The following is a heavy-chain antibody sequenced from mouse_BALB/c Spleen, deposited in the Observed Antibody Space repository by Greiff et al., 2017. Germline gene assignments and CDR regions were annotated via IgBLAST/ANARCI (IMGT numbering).Heavy chain of an antibody. J-gene: IGHJ2*01. CDR2: INPSTGYT. V-gene: IGHV1-7*01. CDR3: ARGGEEGYFDY. Sequence: VHLVESGAELAKPGASVKMSCKASGYTFTSYWMHWVKQRPGQGLEWIGYINPSTGYTEYNQKFKDKATLTADKSSSTAYMQLSSLTSEDSAVYYCARGGEEGYFDYWGQGTTLTVSS. CDR1: GYTFTSYW.